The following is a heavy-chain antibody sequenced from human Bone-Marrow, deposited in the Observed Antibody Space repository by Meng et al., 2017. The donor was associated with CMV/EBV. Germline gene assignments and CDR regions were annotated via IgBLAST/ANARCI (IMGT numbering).Heavy chain of an antibody. CDR1: GGTFSSYA. D-gene: IGHD4-11*01. V-gene: IGHV1-69*06. CDR2: IIPIFGTA. CDR3: ARDDSVAVKNWFDP. J-gene: IGHJ5*02. Sequence: SVKVSCKASGGTFSSYAISWVRQAPGQGLEWMGGIIPIFGTANYAQKFQGRVTITADKSTSIVYMELSSLRSDDTAVYYCARDDSVAVKNWFDPWGQGTLVTVSS.